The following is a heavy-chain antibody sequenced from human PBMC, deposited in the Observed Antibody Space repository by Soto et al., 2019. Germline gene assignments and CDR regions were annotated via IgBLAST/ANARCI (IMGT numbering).Heavy chain of an antibody. CDR2: ISGSGGST. V-gene: IGHV3-23*01. J-gene: IGHJ6*02. CDR3: AKDPEGYLFYYYYGMDV. Sequence: GGSLRLSCAASGFTFSSYAMSWVRQAPGKGLEWVSAISGSGGSTYYADSVKGRFTISRDNSKNTLYLQMNSLRAEDTAVYYCAKDPEGYLFYYYYGMDVWGQGTTVTVSS. CDR1: GFTFSSYA. D-gene: IGHD5-18*01.